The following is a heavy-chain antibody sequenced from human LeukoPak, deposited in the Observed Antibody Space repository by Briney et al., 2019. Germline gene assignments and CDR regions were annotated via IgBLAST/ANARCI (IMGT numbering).Heavy chain of an antibody. V-gene: IGHV1-69*13. CDR1: GRTFSTYA. Sequence: ASVKVSCKASGRTFSTYAFSWVRQAPGQGLEWVGGIIPILGSAKYAQRFQDRVTITADDSTATAYMEVSSLRSEDTAMYYCAIQSDQQKSGWMTTFDNWGQGTLVTVSS. CDR3: AIQSDQQKSGWMTTFDN. CDR2: IIPILGSA. J-gene: IGHJ4*02. D-gene: IGHD3-3*01.